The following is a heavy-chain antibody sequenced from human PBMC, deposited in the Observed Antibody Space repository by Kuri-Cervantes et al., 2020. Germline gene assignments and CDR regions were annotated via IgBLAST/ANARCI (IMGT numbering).Heavy chain of an antibody. J-gene: IGHJ6*03. Sequence: GGSLRLSCAASGFTFSSYSMNWVRQAPGKGLEWVSSISSSSSYIYYADSVKGRFTISRDNSKNTLYLQMNSLRAEDTAVYYCARDRQAVYMDVWGKGTTVTVSS. CDR1: GFTFSSYS. CDR3: ARDRQAVYMDV. CDR2: ISSSSSYI. D-gene: IGHD6-25*01. V-gene: IGHV3-21*01.